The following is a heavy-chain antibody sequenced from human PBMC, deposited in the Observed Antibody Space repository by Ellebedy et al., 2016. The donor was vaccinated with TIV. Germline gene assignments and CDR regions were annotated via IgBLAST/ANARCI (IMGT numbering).Heavy chain of an antibody. CDR3: AREGNHKPFDY. Sequence: PGGSLRLSCAASGFTFANYAMTWVRQVAGKGLEWLARIRGRDGRTSYTDSAKGRFTISRDNSKRSLYLQMNNLRVEDTGVYYCAREGNHKPFDYWGQGTLVTVSS. V-gene: IGHV3-23*01. CDR2: IRGRDGRT. J-gene: IGHJ4*02. CDR1: GFTFANYA. D-gene: IGHD3-10*01.